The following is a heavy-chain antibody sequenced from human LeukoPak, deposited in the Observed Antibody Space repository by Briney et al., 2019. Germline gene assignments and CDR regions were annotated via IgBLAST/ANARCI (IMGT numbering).Heavy chain of an antibody. CDR1: GFTFSSYS. J-gene: IGHJ4*02. Sequence: GGSLRLSCAASGFTFSSYSMTWVRQAPGKGLEWVSSITANTNVIYYADSVKCRFTISSDNSKNTLYLQMNSLRAEDTAVYYCAKDPRDHSYGWSWRYFDYWGQGTLVTVSS. V-gene: IGHV3-21*01. D-gene: IGHD5-18*01. CDR3: AKDPRDHSYGWSWRYFDY. CDR2: ITANTNVI.